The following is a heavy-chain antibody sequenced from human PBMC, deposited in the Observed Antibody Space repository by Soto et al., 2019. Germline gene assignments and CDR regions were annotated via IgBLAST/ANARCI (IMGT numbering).Heavy chain of an antibody. CDR2: ISGTAHAS. D-gene: IGHD3-10*02. J-gene: IGHJ4*02. Sequence: EVQLLESGGGLVQPGGSLRISCAASGFDFSNYGMSWVRQAPGKGLEWVSAISGTAHASYYADSVKGRFTISRDNSKNTLYLHMNSLRVEDTAVYFCVKDAPLPFSDWGQGTLVTVSS. V-gene: IGHV3-23*01. CDR1: GFDFSNYG. CDR3: VKDAPLPFSD.